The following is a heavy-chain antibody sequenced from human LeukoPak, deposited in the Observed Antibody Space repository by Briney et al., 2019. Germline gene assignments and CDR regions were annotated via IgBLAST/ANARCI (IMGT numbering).Heavy chain of an antibody. Sequence: PGGSLRLSCAASGFTFSSYSMNWVRQAPGKGLEWVSSISSSSSYIYYADSVKGRFTISRDNAKNSLYLQMNSLRSEDTAVYYCARTLEYSCHDLDYRGQGTLVTVSS. J-gene: IGHJ4*02. V-gene: IGHV3-21*04. D-gene: IGHD6-6*01. CDR1: GFTFSSYS. CDR3: ARTLEYSCHDLDY. CDR2: ISSSSSYI.